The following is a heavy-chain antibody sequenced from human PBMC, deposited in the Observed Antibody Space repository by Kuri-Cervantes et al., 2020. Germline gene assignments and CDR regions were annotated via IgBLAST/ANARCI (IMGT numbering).Heavy chain of an antibody. CDR1: GFTFSSYG. Sequence: GGSLRLSCAASGFTFSSYGMHWVRQAPGKGPEWVGFIRSKDYGGTTEYAASVEDRFIISRDDSKSIAYLEMNSLKIEDTAVYYCARGPLSPLDWFDPWGQGTLVTVSS. CDR3: ARGPLSPLDWFDP. V-gene: IGHV3-49*04. J-gene: IGHJ5*02. CDR2: IRSKDYGGTT.